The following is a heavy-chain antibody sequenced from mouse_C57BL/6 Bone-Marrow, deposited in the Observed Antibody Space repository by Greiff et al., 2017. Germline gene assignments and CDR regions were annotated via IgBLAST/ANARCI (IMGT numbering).Heavy chain of an antibody. V-gene: IGHV1-15*01. D-gene: IGHD2-3*01. CDR3: TRYDGYSFFDY. Sequence: QVQLKQSGAELVRPGASVTLSCKASGYTFTDYEMHWVKQTPVHGLEWIGAIDPETGGTAYNQKFKGKAILTADKSSSTAYMELRSLTSEDSAVYYCTRYDGYSFFDYWGQGTTLTVSS. CDR1: GYTFTDYE. J-gene: IGHJ2*01. CDR2: IDPETGGT.